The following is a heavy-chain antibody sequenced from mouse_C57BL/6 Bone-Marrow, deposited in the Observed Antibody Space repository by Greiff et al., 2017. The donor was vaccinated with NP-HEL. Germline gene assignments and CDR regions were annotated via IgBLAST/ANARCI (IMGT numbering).Heavy chain of an antibody. Sequence: QVQLKQPGAELVMPGASVKLSCKASGYTFTSYWMHWVKQRPGQGLEWIGEIDPSASYTNYNQKFKGKSPLTVDKSSSTAYMQLSSLTSEDSAVYYCARSYYGSAFDYWGQGTTLTVSS. CDR3: ARSYYGSAFDY. V-gene: IGHV1-69*01. CDR1: GYTFTSYW. CDR2: IDPSASYT. J-gene: IGHJ2*01. D-gene: IGHD1-1*01.